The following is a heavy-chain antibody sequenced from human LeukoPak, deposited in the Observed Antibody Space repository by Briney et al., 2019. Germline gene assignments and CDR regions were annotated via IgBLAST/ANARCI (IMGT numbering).Heavy chain of an antibody. CDR3: ARDPIDY. Sequence: QTGGSLRLSCTASGFIFSSYWMTWVRQAPGKGLEWVANIRQDGSEKNFVDSVKGRFTISRDNAKNSLYLQMNTLTAEDTAVYYCARDPIDYWGQGTLVTVSS. CDR2: IRQDGSEK. CDR1: GFIFSSYW. V-gene: IGHV3-7*01. J-gene: IGHJ4*02.